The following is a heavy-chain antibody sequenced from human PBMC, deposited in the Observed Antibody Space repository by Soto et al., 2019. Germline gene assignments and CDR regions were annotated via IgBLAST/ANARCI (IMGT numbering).Heavy chain of an antibody. CDR1: GGSFSAYY. Sequence: QVQLHQWGAGLLKPSETLSLTCAVYGGSFSAYYWSWIRQPPGKGLEWIGEIKHSGSTNYNPSLKSRVTISADTSKNQFSLTLSSVTASDTAVYYCAKGKHPDYWGQGTLVTVSS. CDR3: AKGKHPDY. CDR2: IKHSGST. V-gene: IGHV4-34*01. J-gene: IGHJ4*02.